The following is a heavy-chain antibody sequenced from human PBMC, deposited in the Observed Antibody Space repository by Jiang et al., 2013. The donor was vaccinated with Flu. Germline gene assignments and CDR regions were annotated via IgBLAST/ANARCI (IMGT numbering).Heavy chain of an antibody. CDR3: ARDSRGNYGDYRVDY. Sequence: FSTYAISWVRQAPGQGLEWMGGIIPIFGTANYAQKFQGRVTITADESTSTAYMELSSLRSEDTAVYYCARDSRGNYGDYRVDYWGQGTLVTVSS. V-gene: IGHV1-69*01. CDR1: FSTYA. J-gene: IGHJ4*02. CDR2: IIPIFGTA. D-gene: IGHD4-17*01.